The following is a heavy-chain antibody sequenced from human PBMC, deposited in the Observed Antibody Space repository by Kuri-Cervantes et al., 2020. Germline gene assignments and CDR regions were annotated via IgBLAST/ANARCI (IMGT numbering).Heavy chain of an antibody. CDR3: AKDLGTMVRGAMDV. Sequence: GESLKISCAASGFTFSSYAMSWVRQAPGKGLEWVSAISGSGGSTYYADSVKGRFTISRDNSKNTLYLQMNSLRAEDTAVYYCAKDLGTMVRGAMDVWGKGTTVTVSS. J-gene: IGHJ6*03. CDR2: ISGSGGST. CDR1: GFTFSSYA. D-gene: IGHD3-10*01. V-gene: IGHV3-23*01.